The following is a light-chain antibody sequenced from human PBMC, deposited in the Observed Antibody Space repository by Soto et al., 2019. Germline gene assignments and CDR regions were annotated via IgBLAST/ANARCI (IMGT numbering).Light chain of an antibody. Sequence: DIQMTQSPSTLSASVGDRVIITCRASQSISSWLAWYQQKPGKAPKLLIYGASSLDSGVPSRFSGSGSGPEFTLTISSLQPDDFATYYCQHYDGYSALTFGGGTKGEIK. V-gene: IGKV1-5*03. CDR2: GAS. J-gene: IGKJ4*01. CDR3: QHYDGYSALT. CDR1: QSISSW.